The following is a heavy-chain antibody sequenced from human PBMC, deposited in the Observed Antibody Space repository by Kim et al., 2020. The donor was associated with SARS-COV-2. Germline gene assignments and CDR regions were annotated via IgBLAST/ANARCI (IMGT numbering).Heavy chain of an antibody. CDR1: GYTFTSYY. D-gene: IGHD3-9*01. J-gene: IGHJ6*02. CDR3: ARDNLVLNSPYYYYYGMDV. V-gene: IGHV1-46*01. Sequence: ASVKVSCKASGYTFTSYYMHWVRQAPGQGLEWMGIINPSGGSTSYAQKFQGRVTMTRDTSTSTVYMELSSLRSEDTAVYYCARDNLVLNSPYYYYYGMDVWGQGTTVTVSS. CDR2: INPSGGST.